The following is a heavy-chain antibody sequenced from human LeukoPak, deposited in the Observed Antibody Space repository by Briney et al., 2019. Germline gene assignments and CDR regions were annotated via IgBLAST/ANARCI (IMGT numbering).Heavy chain of an antibody. J-gene: IGHJ4*02. V-gene: IGHV1-69*13. CDR2: IIPIFGTA. D-gene: IGHD3-22*01. CDR1: GYTFTSYY. Sequence: ASVKVSCKASGYTFTSYYMHWMRQAPGQGLEWMGGIIPIFGTANYAQKFQGRVTITADESTSTAYMELSSLRSEDTAVYYCARGVGYDSSGYYLDYWGQGTLVTVSS. CDR3: ARGVGYDSSGYYLDY.